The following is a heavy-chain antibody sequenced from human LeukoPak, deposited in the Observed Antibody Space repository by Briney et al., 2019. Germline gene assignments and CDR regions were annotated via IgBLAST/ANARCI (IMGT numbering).Heavy chain of an antibody. CDR3: ARDTVAISTWGFDP. CDR2: TYYSGST. J-gene: IGHJ5*02. CDR1: GGSISSGDYY. V-gene: IGHV4-30-4*01. D-gene: IGHD2-15*01. Sequence: SETLSLTCTVSGGSISSGDYYWSWIRQPPGKGLEWIGYTYYSGSTYYNPSLKSRVTISVDTSKNQFSLKLSSVTAADTAVYYCARDTVAISTWGFDPWGQGTLVTVSS.